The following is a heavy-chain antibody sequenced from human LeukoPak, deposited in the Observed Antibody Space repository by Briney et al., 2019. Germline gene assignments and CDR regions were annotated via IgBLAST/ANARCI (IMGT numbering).Heavy chain of an antibody. Sequence: ASVKVSCKASGYTFTGYYMHWVRQAPGQGLEWMGWINPNSGGTNYAQKFQGRVTMTRDTSISTAYMELSRLRSGDTAVYYCARGVVVPAAMLVLPWFDPWGQGTLVTVSS. D-gene: IGHD2-2*01. CDR1: GYTFTGYY. CDR2: INPNSGGT. V-gene: IGHV1-2*02. J-gene: IGHJ5*02. CDR3: ARGVVVPAAMLVLPWFDP.